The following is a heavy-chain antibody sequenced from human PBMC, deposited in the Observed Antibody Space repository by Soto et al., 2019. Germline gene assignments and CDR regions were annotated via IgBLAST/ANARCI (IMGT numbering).Heavy chain of an antibody. J-gene: IGHJ6*03. CDR2: IKQDGSEK. CDR3: ARVVDYTAMVIYYYCCYYMDV. Sequence: EVQLVESGGGLVQPGGSLRLSCAASGFTFSSYWMSWVRQAPGKGLEWVANIKQDGSEKYYVDSVKGRFTISRDNAKNSLYLQLNSLRAEDTAVYYCARVVDYTAMVIYYYCCYYMDVWGKGTTVTVSS. D-gene: IGHD5-18*01. CDR1: GFTFSSYW. V-gene: IGHV3-7*01.